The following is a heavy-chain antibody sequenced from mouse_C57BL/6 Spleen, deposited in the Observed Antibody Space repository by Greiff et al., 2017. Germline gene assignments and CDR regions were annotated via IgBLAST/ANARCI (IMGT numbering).Heavy chain of an antibody. CDR2: LSSGSSTI. Sequence: EVQRVESGGGLVKPGGSLKLSCAASGFTFSDYGMHWVRQAPEKGLEWVAYLSSGSSTIYYADTVKGRFTISRDNAKNTLFLQMTSLRSEDTAMYYCARGGGIRYPYAMDNWGQGTSVTVSS. V-gene: IGHV5-17*01. D-gene: IGHD1-1*01. CDR1: GFTFSDYG. CDR3: ARGGGIRYPYAMDN. J-gene: IGHJ4*01.